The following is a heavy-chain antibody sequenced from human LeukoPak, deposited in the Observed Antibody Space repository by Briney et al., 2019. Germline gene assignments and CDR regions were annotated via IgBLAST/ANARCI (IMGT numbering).Heavy chain of an antibody. CDR1: RVSLRSYA. D-gene: IGHD1-26*01. J-gene: IGHJ4*02. V-gene: IGHV3-23*01. Sequence: GGSLRLSSAPSRVSLRSYAMSGVCQGPRKGLESVSGICDSGEETYYADSVKGRFTLSKDNSNNTPYLQINRLRAQDTPLYYSAKRVSYSDSSVFFDYWGERTRVTVSS. CDR2: ICDSGEET. CDR3: AKRVSYSDSSVFFDY.